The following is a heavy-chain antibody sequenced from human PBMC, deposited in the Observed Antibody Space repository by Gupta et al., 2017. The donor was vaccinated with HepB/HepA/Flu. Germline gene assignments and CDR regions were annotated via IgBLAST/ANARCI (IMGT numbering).Heavy chain of an antibody. J-gene: IGHJ6*03. CDR2: MNPNSGNT. CDR3: ARGSGGYDMFYPHYYYYMDV. Sequence: QVQLVQSGAEVKKPGASVKVSCKASGYTFTSYDINWVRQATGQGLEWMGWMNPNSGNTGYAQKFQGRVTITRNTSISTAYMELSSLRSEDTAVYYCARGSGGYDMFYPHYYYYMDVWGKGTTVTVSS. CDR1: GYTFTSYD. D-gene: IGHD5-12*01. V-gene: IGHV1-8*03.